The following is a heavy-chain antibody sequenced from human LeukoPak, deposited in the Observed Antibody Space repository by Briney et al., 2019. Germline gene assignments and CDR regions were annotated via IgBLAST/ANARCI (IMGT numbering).Heavy chain of an antibody. V-gene: IGHV1-18*01. CDR3: ARSGVGYFYDTTGYYPLDY. CDR1: GYTFTNYG. D-gene: IGHD3-22*01. Sequence: GASVNVSCKASGYTFTNYGISWVRQAPGQGLEWMGWISAYTGNTNYAQNLQGRVTMTTDTSTSTAYMELRSLRSDDTAVYYCARSGVGYFYDTTGYYPLDYWGQGTLVTVSS. CDR2: ISAYTGNT. J-gene: IGHJ4*02.